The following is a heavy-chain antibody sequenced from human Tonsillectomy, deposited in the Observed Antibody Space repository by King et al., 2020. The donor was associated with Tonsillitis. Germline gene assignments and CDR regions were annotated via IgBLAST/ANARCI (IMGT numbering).Heavy chain of an antibody. D-gene: IGHD3-22*01. V-gene: IGHV3-11*05. CDR1: GFTFSDYY. Sequence: VQLVESGGGLVKPGGSLRLSCAASGFTFSDYYMSWIRQAPGRGLEWVSYFSRSSSYTNYADSLKGRLTISRDNAKNSLYLQMNSLIAEYTAVYYCARSGNYYDSSGYPRYWGQGTLVTVSS. J-gene: IGHJ4*02. CDR2: FSRSSSYT. CDR3: ARSGNYYDSSGYPRY.